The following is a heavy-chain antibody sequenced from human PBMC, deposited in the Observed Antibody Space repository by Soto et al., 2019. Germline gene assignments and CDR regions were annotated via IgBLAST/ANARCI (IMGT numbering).Heavy chain of an antibody. D-gene: IGHD2-15*01. CDR2: INPSGGST. J-gene: IGHJ3*02. V-gene: IGHV1-46*01. CDR1: GYTFTSYY. Sequence: QVQLVQSGAEVKKPGASVKVSCKASGYTFTSYYMHWVRQAPGQGLEWMGIINPSGGSTSYAQKFQCRVTMTMATSTSTIDMELSSMRSEDTAVYYCAMYHTVVTDDAFDIWGQGTMVTVSS. CDR3: AMYHTVVTDDAFDI.